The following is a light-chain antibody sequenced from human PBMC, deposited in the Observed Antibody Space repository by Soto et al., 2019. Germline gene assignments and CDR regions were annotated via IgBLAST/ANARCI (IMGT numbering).Light chain of an antibody. CDR3: QQYYNWPLT. J-gene: IGKJ4*01. Sequence: EIVMTQSPSTLSVSPGERATLSCRASQSVSSNLAWYQQKPGQAPRLLIYGASNRATGIPVRFSGSGSGTEFTLTISSLQSEDFAVYYCQQYYNWPLTFGGGTKVEIK. CDR2: GAS. V-gene: IGKV3-15*01. CDR1: QSVSSN.